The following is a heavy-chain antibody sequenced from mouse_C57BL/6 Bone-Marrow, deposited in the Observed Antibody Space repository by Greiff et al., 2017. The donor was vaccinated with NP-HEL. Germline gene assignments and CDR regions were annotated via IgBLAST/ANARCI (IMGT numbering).Heavy chain of an antibody. CDR1: GYTFTSYW. CDR3: ARSTTVVATEGLFAY. J-gene: IGHJ3*01. D-gene: IGHD1-1*01. V-gene: IGHV1-69*01. Sequence: VKLQQPGAELVMPGASVKLSCKASGYTFTSYWMHWVKQRPGQGLEWIGEIDPSDSYTNYNQKFKGKSTLTVDKSSSTAYMQLSSLTSEDSAVYYCARSTTVVATEGLFAYWGQGTLVTVSA. CDR2: IDPSDSYT.